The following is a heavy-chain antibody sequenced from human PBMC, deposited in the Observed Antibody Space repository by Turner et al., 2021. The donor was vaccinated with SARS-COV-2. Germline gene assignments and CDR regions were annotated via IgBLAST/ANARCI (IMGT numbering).Heavy chain of an antibody. Sequence: VQLFLSGAEVKKPGSSVKVSCKASGLPFSSYAISWVRQAPGQGLGWKGRIIPIHGIANDAQKFQGRVTITEDKTTSTDKMELSRLRSEDTAVYYCASLYQGIAAAAISWFDPWGQGTLVTVSS. CDR2: IIPIHGIA. J-gene: IGHJ5*02. CDR1: GLPFSSYA. D-gene: IGHD6-13*01. CDR3: ASLYQGIAAAAISWFDP. V-gene: IGHV1-69*04.